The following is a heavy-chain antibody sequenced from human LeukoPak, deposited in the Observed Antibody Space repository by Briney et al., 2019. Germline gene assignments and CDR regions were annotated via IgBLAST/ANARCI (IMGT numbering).Heavy chain of an antibody. V-gene: IGHV4-39*07. Sequence: SETLSLTCTVSGGSISSSSYYWGWIRQPPGKGLEWIGSIYYSGSTNYNPSLKSRVTMSVDTSKNQFSLKLSSVTAADTAVYYCARLGYCSSTSCHEDYWGQGTLVTVSS. CDR1: GGSISSSSYY. CDR3: ARLGYCSSTSCHEDY. J-gene: IGHJ4*02. D-gene: IGHD2-2*01. CDR2: IYYSGST.